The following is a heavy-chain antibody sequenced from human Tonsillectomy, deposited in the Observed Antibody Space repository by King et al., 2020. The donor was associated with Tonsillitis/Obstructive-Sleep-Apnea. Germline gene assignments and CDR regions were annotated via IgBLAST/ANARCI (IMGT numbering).Heavy chain of an antibody. V-gene: IGHV2-70*15. J-gene: IGHJ6*03. CDR3: ARIPGYSSSFNYMDV. CDR2: IDWDDDK. CDR1: GFSLSTSGMC. D-gene: IGHD6-6*01. Sequence: QVTLKESGPALVKPPQTLTLTCTFSGFSLSTSGMCVNWIRQPPGKALEWLARIDWDDDKYYSTSLKTRLTISKDTSKNQVVLTMTNMDPVDTATYYCARIPGYSSSFNYMDVWGKGTTVTVSS.